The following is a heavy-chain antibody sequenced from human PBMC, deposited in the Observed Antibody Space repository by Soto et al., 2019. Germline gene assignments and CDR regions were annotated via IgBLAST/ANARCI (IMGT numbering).Heavy chain of an antibody. CDR1: GGSISSGDYY. CDR2: IYYSGST. D-gene: IGHD1-20*01. Sequence: SETLSLTCTVSGGSISSGDYYWSWIRQPPGKGLEWIGYIYYSGSTYYNPSLKSRVTISVDTSKNQFSLKLSSVTAADTAVYYCARDIIGRWFDPWGQGTLVTVSS. V-gene: IGHV4-30-4*01. CDR3: ARDIIGRWFDP. J-gene: IGHJ5*02.